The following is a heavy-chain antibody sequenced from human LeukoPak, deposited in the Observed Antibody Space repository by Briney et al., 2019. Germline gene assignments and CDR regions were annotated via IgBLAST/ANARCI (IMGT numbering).Heavy chain of an antibody. V-gene: IGHV1-2*02. D-gene: IGHD3-10*01. Sequence: RASVKVSCKASGYSFADYYMHWVRQAPGQGREWMGWIKPNSGGTRSAQKFQGRVAMTRDTSISTAYMELSSLRYDDTAVYYCATNILVRDIINWFDPWGQGTLVTVSS. CDR3: ATNILVRDIINWFDP. CDR1: GYSFADYY. J-gene: IGHJ5*02. CDR2: IKPNSGGT.